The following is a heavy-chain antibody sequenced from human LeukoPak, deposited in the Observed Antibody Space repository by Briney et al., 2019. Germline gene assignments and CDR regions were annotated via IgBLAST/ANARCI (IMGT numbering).Heavy chain of an antibody. J-gene: IGHJ5*02. V-gene: IGHV4-4*07. CDR2: IYTSGST. CDR1: GGSISRYY. D-gene: IGHD3-10*01. Sequence: SETLSLTCTVSGGSISRYYWSWIRQPAGKGLEWIGRIYTSGSTNYNPSLKSRVTMSVDTSKNQFSLKLSSVTAADTAVYYCARVLWFGELYWFDPWGQGTLVTVSS. CDR3: ARVLWFGELYWFDP.